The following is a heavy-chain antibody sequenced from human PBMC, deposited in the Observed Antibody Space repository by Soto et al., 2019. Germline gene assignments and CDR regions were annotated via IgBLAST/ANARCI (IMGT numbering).Heavy chain of an antibody. J-gene: IGHJ4*02. CDR2: ISHDGINK. CDR1: GFTFSSYA. Sequence: PWGSLRLSCAASGFTFSSYAMNWVRQAPGKGLEWVALISHDGINKYYADSVRGRFTISRDSSTNTLYLQMNSLRAADTAVYYCGRCTSTSCHLGSDYWGQGT. V-gene: IGHV3-30-3*01. D-gene: IGHD2-2*01. CDR3: GRCTSTSCHLGSDY.